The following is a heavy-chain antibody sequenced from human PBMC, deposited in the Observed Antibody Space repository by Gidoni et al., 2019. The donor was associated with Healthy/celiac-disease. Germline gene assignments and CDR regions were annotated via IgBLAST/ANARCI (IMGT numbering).Heavy chain of an antibody. Sequence: QITLKESGPTLVKPTQTLTLTCTFSGFSLSTSGVGVGWIRQPPGKALEWLALIYWDDDKRYSPSLKSRRTITKDTSKNQVVLTMTNMDPVDTATYYCARSFWSGSAFDYWGQGTLVTVSS. CDR3: ARSFWSGSAFDY. V-gene: IGHV2-5*02. CDR2: IYWDDDK. D-gene: IGHD3-3*01. J-gene: IGHJ4*02. CDR1: GFSLSTSGVG.